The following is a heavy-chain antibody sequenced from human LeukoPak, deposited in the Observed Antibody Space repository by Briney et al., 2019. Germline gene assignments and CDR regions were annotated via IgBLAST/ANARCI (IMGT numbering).Heavy chain of an antibody. CDR3: ARDQWYYDSSGYPFDI. Sequence: ASVKVSCKASGYTFTGYSIHWVRQAPGQGLEWMGWINPNSGVTNYAQKFQGRVSMTRDTSISTAYMELSRLRSDDTAVYYCARDQWYYDSSGYPFDIWGQGTMVTVSS. D-gene: IGHD3-22*01. CDR1: GYTFTGYS. V-gene: IGHV1-2*02. J-gene: IGHJ3*02. CDR2: INPNSGVT.